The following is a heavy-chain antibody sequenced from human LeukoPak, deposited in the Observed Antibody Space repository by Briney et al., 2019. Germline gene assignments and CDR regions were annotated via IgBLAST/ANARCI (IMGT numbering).Heavy chain of an antibody. D-gene: IGHD3-10*01. CDR1: GFTFSTYD. CDR2: IGTAGVT. Sequence: GGSLRLSCAASGFTFSTYDMHWVRQAIGKGLEWVSPIGTAGVTYYPGSVKGRFTISRENAKNSLYLQMNSLRAGDAAVYYCARGFGDCWGQGTLVTVSS. V-gene: IGHV3-13*01. J-gene: IGHJ4*02. CDR3: ARGFGDC.